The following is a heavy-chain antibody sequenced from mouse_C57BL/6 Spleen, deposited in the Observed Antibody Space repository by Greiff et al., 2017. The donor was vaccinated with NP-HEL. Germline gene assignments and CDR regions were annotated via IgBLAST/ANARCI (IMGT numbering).Heavy chain of an antibody. CDR3: ARHERGELYYPFAY. CDR2: ISNGGGST. Sequence: EVQLVESGGGLVQPGGSLKLSCAASGFTFSDYYMYWVRQTPEKRLEWVAYISNGGGSTYYPDTVKGRFTISRDNAKNTLYLQMSRLKSEDTAMYYCARHERGELYYPFAYWGQGTLVTVSA. V-gene: IGHV5-12*01. CDR1: GFTFSDYY. D-gene: IGHD2-1*01. J-gene: IGHJ3*01.